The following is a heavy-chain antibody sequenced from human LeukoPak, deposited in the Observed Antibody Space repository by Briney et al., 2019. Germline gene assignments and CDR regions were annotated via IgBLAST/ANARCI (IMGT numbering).Heavy chain of an antibody. CDR2: INHSGST. V-gene: IGHV4-34*01. Sequence: SETLSLTCAAYGGSFSDDYWSWIRQPPGKGLEWIGEINHSGSTNYNPSLKSRVTISIDTSKNQFSLKLTSVTAADTAVYYCARRRGDMIVVAEIDYWGQGSVVTVSS. CDR3: ARRRGDMIVVAEIDY. CDR1: GGSFSDDY. D-gene: IGHD3-22*01. J-gene: IGHJ4*02.